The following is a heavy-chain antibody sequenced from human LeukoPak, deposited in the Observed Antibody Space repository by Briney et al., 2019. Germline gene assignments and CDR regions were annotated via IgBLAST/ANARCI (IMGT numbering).Heavy chain of an antibody. CDR1: GYTFTSYY. CDR2: INPNSGGT. CDR3: ARCMRGIVVVPADY. Sequence: ASVKVSCKASGYTFTSYYMHWVRQAPGQGLEWMGWINPNSGGTNYAQKFQGRVTMTRDTSISTAYMELSRLRSDDTAVYYCARCMRGIVVVPADYWGQGTLVTVSS. V-gene: IGHV1-2*02. J-gene: IGHJ4*02. D-gene: IGHD2-2*01.